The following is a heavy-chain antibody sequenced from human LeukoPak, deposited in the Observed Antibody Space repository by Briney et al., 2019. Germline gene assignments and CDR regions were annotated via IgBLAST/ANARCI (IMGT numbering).Heavy chain of an antibody. Sequence: GGSLRLSCGASGLTFSAYAMHWIRQAPGRGLEWVAMISFEGNSESYADSVKGRFTISRDNSNYRLYLQMNSLRAEDTAVYYCARGGYYYDSSGSPFDYWGQGTLVTVSS. J-gene: IGHJ4*02. CDR1: GLTFSAYA. V-gene: IGHV3-30-3*01. CDR2: ISFEGNSE. CDR3: ARGGYYYDSSGSPFDY. D-gene: IGHD3-22*01.